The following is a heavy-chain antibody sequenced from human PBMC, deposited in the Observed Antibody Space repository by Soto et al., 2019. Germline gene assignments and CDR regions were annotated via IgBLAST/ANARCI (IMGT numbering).Heavy chain of an antibody. J-gene: IGHJ4*02. CDR1: GYTFTSYY. Sequence: GASVKVSCKASGYTFTSYYMHWVRQAPGQGLEWMGIINPSGGSTSYAQKFQGRVTMTRDTSTSTVYMELSSLRSEDTAVYYCARERHGRGGSCYYFDYWGQGTLVTVSS. CDR3: ARERHGRGGSCYYFDY. CDR2: INPSGGST. V-gene: IGHV1-46*03. D-gene: IGHD2-15*01.